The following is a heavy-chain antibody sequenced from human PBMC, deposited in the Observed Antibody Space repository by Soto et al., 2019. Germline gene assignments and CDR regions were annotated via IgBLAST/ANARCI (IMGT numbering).Heavy chain of an antibody. CDR1: GLTFSSYT. V-gene: IGHV3-30-3*01. Sequence: GSLRLSCASSGLTFSSYTMHLVRQAPGKGLEWVAVISYDGSNKYYADSVKGRFTISRDNSKNTLYLQMNSLRAEDTAVYYCARMYYYGMDVWGQGTTVTVSS. CDR2: ISYDGSNK. CDR3: ARMYYYGMDV. J-gene: IGHJ6*02.